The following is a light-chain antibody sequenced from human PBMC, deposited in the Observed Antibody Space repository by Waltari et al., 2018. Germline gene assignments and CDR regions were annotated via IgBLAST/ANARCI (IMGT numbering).Light chain of an antibody. J-gene: IGKJ1*01. Sequence: ELVFTHSPVPLSLSPGERAPLSCRARQSVGRSLAWYHQKPGQAPRLLIYDASSRATGIPDRFSGSGSGTDFSLTISRLEPEDFAVYYCQMYVSLPATFGQGTKVEIK. CDR2: DAS. V-gene: IGKV3-20*01. CDR1: QSVGRS. CDR3: QMYVSLPAT.